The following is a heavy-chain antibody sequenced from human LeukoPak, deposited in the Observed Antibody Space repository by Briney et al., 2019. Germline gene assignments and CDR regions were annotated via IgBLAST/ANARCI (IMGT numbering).Heavy chain of an antibody. CDR3: ARDGPGYSSGWVFDY. Sequence: SETLSLTCTVSGGSIRSYYWSWIRQPAGKGLEWIGRIYTSGSTNYSPSLKSRATMSVDTSKNQFSLKLSSVTAADTAVYYCARDGPGYSSGWVFDYWGQGTLVTVSS. V-gene: IGHV4-4*07. CDR2: IYTSGST. J-gene: IGHJ4*02. CDR1: GGSIRSYY. D-gene: IGHD6-19*01.